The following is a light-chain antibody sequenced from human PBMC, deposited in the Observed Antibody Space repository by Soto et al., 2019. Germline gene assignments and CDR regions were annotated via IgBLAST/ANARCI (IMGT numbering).Light chain of an antibody. V-gene: IGLV3-1*01. Sequence: SYELTQPPSVSMSPGQTASITCSGDKLGDKYACWYQQKPGQSPVLVIYQDSKRPSGIPERFSGSNSGNTATLTISGTQAMDEADYYCQAWDSRREVFGGGTKLTVL. J-gene: IGLJ2*01. CDR1: KLGDKY. CDR2: QDS. CDR3: QAWDSRREV.